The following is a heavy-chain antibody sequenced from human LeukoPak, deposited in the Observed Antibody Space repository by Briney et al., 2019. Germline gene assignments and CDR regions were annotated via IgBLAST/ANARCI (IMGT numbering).Heavy chain of an antibody. CDR2: ISAYNGNT. CDR1: GYTFTGYG. J-gene: IGHJ6*03. V-gene: IGHV1-18*01. D-gene: IGHD3-16*01. Sequence: ASVKVSCKASGYTFTGYGISWVRQAPGQGLEWMGWISAYNGNTNYAQKLQGRVTMTTDTSTSTAYMELRSLRSDDTAVYYCARARYDYVWGYYYYMDVWGKGTTVTVSS. CDR3: ARARYDYVWGYYYYMDV.